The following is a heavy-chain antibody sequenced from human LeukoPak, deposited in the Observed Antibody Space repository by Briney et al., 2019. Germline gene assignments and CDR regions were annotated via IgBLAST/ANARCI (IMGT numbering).Heavy chain of an antibody. CDR1: DGSISGDNYY. V-gene: IGHV4-31*11. D-gene: IGHD2-21*01. J-gene: IGHJ4*02. Sequence: SQTLSLTCAVSDGSISGDNYYWSWIRQLPGKGLEWIGYIYNGGTTYYNPSLKSRVIISVDTSKNQFSLKLKSVTAADTAMYYCARGARFFAYYDYWGQGTLVTVSS. CDR2: IYNGGTT. CDR3: ARGARFFAYYDY.